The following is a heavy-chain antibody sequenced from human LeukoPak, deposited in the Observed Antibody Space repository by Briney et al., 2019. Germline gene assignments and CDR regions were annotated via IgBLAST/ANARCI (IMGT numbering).Heavy chain of an antibody. CDR3: ASLKDALGGYGMDV. CDR2: INPSGGST. V-gene: IGHV1-46*01. CDR1: GYTVTSYY. D-gene: IGHD2-15*01. Sequence: ASVKVSCKASGYTVTSYYMHWVRQAPGQGLEWMGIINPSGGSTSYAQKFQGRVTMTRDTSPITVYMELSRLRSVTTAVYYGASLKDALGGYGMDVWGQGTTVTVSS. J-gene: IGHJ6*02.